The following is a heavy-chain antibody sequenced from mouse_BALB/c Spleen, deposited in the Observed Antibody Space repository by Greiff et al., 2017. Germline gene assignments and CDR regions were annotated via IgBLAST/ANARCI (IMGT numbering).Heavy chain of an antibody. CDR2: INPSNGRT. V-gene: IGHV1S81*02. J-gene: IGHJ4*01. D-gene: IGHD2-4*01. Sequence: QVQLQQPGAELVKPGASVKLSCTASGYTFTSYWMPWVKQRPGQGLEWIGEINPSNGRTNYNEKFKSKATLTVDKSSSTAYMQLSRLTSEDSAVYYWSRSRLSTMIKGYAIDYWGQGTSVTVSS. CDR1: GYTFTSYW. CDR3: SRSRLSTMIKGYAIDY.